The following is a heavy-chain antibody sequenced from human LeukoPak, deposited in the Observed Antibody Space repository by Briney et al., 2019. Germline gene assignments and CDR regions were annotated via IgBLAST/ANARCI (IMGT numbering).Heavy chain of an antibody. CDR2: IIPILGIA. J-gene: IGHJ3*02. V-gene: IGHV1-69*04. CDR3: ARAPPHHCSSTSCYPEDAFDI. Sequence: SVKVSCKASGGTFSSYAISWVRQAPGQGLEWMGRIIPILGIANYAQKFQGRATITADKSTSTAYMELRSLRSDDTAVYYCARAPPHHCSSTSCYPEDAFDIWGQGTMVTVSS. D-gene: IGHD2-2*01. CDR1: GGTFSSYA.